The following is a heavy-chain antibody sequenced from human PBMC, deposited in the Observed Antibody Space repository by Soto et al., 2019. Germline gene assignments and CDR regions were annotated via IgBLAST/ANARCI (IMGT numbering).Heavy chain of an antibody. CDR2: IMPLFGTT. Sequence: QVQLVQSGAEVKKPGSSVRVSCKASEDTFTNYAISWVRQAPGQGFEWLGRIMPLFGTTNYAQNFQDRVTLTADGSSSTAFMDLSGLTSXXXAXXXXXXDXRRFADLVAVXAGXDHWIDPX. CDR3: XXDXRRFADLVAVXAGXDHWIDP. J-gene: IGHJ5*02. D-gene: IGHD2-21*01. V-gene: IGHV1-69*18. CDR1: EDTFTNYA.